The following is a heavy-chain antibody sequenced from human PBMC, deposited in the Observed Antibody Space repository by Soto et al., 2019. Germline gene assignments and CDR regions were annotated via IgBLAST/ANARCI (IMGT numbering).Heavy chain of an antibody. CDR1: GFTFSSYA. Sequence: EVQLLESGGGLVQPGGSLRLSCAASGFTFSSYAMSWVRQAPGKGLEWVSAISGSGGSTYYADSVKGRFTISRDNSKNTLYLQMNSLRAEDTAVYYCAKDLKGYCSGGSCYLHYWGQGTPVTVSS. CDR3: AKDLKGYCSGGSCYLHY. V-gene: IGHV3-23*01. J-gene: IGHJ4*02. D-gene: IGHD2-15*01. CDR2: ISGSGGST.